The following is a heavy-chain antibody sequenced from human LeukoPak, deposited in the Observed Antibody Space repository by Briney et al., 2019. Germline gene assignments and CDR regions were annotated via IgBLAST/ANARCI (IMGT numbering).Heavy chain of an antibody. CDR3: ASPSHYYDSSGYYYVDYYYGMDV. Sequence: ASVKVSCKASGGTFSSYAISWVRQAPGQGLEWMGWISAYNGNTNYAQKLQGRVTMTTDTSTSTAYMELRSLRSDDTAVYYCASPSHYYDSSGYYYVDYYYGMDVWGQGTTVTVSS. V-gene: IGHV1-18*01. CDR1: GGTFSSYA. CDR2: ISAYNGNT. J-gene: IGHJ6*02. D-gene: IGHD3-22*01.